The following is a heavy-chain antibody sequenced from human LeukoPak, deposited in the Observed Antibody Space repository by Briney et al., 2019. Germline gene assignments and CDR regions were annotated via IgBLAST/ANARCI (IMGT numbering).Heavy chain of an antibody. CDR2: IRYDGNEE. D-gene: IGHD3-10*01. J-gene: IGHJ5*01. V-gene: IGHV3-33*01. Sequence: HPGGSLRLSCAASGFTFSNYGMHWVRQAPGKGLDWVAGIRYDGNEELYADSVRGRFTISRDNSRNILYLQMNSLSPEDTATYYCTPENDPSGKMVPFDPWGQGTLVTVSS. CDR1: GFTFSNYG. CDR3: TPENDPSGKMVPFDP.